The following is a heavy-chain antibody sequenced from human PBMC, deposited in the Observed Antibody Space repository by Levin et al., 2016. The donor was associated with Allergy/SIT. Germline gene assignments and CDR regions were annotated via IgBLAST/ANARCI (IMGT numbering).Heavy chain of an antibody. J-gene: IGHJ4*02. CDR3: AKGGATWDY. V-gene: IGHV4-34*01. D-gene: IGHD1-26*01. Sequence: SETLSLTCSVSGDSMGPYFWSWIRQPPGKGLEWIGEIHHSGSTNYNPSLKSRITISVDKSKNQFSLKLSSVTAADTAVYYCAKGGATWDYWGQGTLVTVSS. CDR2: IHHSGST. CDR1: GDSMGPYF.